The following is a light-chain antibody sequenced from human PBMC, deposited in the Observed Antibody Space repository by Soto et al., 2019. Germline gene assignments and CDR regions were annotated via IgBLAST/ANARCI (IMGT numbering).Light chain of an antibody. CDR2: TNN. J-gene: IGLJ2*01. Sequence: QSVLTQPPSASGTPGQRVTSSCSGSSSNIGSNTVNWYQKLPGTAPKLLIYTNNLRPSGVPDRFSGSKSGSSASLAISGLQFEDEAEYYCAAWDDILSGVVFGGGTKLTVL. CDR3: AAWDDILSGVV. V-gene: IGLV1-44*01. CDR1: SSNIGSNT.